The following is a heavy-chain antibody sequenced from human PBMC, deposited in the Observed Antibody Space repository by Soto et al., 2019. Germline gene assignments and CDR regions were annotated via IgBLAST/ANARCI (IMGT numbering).Heavy chain of an antibody. D-gene: IGHD3-10*01. CDR1: GYTFTSYD. V-gene: IGHV1-8*01. CDR3: ARHFPLWFGELPYYMDV. J-gene: IGHJ6*03. CDR2: MNPISGNT. Sequence: QVQLVQSGAEVKKPGASVKVSCKASGYTFTSYDINWVRQATGQGLEWMGWMNPISGNTGYAQKSQGRVTMTMNISISTAYMELNSLRSEDTAVYYCARHFPLWFGELPYYMDVWGKGTTVTVSS.